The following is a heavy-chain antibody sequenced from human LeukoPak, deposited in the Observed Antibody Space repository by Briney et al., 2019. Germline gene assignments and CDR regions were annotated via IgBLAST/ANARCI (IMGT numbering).Heavy chain of an antibody. J-gene: IGHJ4*02. D-gene: IGHD3-22*01. CDR2: INPNTGGT. V-gene: IGHV1-2*02. CDR3: ARGRNYDASGLLDY. CDR1: GYTFTGYY. Sequence: ASVKVSCKASGYTFTGYYMHWVRLAPGQGLEWMGWINPNTGGTNFVQKFQGRVTVTWDTSINTAYMDVSRLRSDDKALYYCARGRNYDASGLLDYWGQGTLVTVSS.